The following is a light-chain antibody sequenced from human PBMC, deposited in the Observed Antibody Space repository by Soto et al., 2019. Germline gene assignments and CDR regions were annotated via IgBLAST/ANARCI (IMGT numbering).Light chain of an antibody. J-gene: IGLJ2*01. V-gene: IGLV1-40*01. CDR2: GNS. CDR1: SSNIGAGYD. CDR3: QSYDSSLSAVV. Sequence: QSVLTKPPSVSGAPGQRVTIPCTGSSSNIGAGYDVHWYQQLPGTAPKLLIYGNSNRPSGVPDRFSGSKSGTSASLAITGLQAEDEADYYCQSYDSSLSAVVFGGGTKLTVL.